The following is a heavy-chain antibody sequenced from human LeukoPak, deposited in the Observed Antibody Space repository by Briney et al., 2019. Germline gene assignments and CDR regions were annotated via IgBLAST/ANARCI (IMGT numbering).Heavy chain of an antibody. Sequence: SVKVSCKASGGTFSSYAISWVRQAPGQGLEWMGGIIPIFGTANYAQKFQGRVTITADESTSTAYMELSSLRSEDTAVYSCARESGSFSSYFDYWGQGTLVTVSS. V-gene: IGHV1-69*13. CDR3: ARESGSFSSYFDY. J-gene: IGHJ4*02. CDR1: GGTFSSYA. CDR2: IIPIFGTA. D-gene: IGHD1-26*01.